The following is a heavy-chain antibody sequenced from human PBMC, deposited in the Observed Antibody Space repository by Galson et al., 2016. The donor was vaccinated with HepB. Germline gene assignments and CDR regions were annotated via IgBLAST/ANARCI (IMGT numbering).Heavy chain of an antibody. CDR2: ISGSGGRT. D-gene: IGHD6-6*01. Sequence: LRLSCAVSGFTFSNYAMSWVRQAPGKGLEWVSGISGSGGRTYYADSVKGRFTISRDNSKNTLYLQMNSLRVEDTAVYYCAKDTIEGRREDYYYNTDVWGQVTTVTVS. V-gene: IGHV3-23*01. J-gene: IGHJ6*02. CDR3: AKDTIEGRREDYYYNTDV. CDR1: GFTFSNYA.